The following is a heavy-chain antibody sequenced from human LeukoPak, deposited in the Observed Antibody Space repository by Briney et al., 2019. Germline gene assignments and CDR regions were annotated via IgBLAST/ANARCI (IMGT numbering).Heavy chain of an antibody. J-gene: IGHJ4*02. CDR3: ARVDTAMVTDY. V-gene: IGHV4-38-2*02. CDR2: IYHSGST. D-gene: IGHD5-18*01. CDR1: RYSISSGYY. Sequence: PSETLSLTCSVSRYSISSGYYWAWIRQPPGKGLEWIGSIYHSGSTYYNPSLKSRVTISVERPKNQFSLKLSSVTAADTAVYYCARVDTAMVTDYWGQGTLVTVSS.